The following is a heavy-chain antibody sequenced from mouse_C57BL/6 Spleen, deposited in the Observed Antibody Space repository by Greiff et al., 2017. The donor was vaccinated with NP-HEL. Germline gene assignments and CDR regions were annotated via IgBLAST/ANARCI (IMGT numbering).Heavy chain of an antibody. CDR1: GFTFSDYY. J-gene: IGHJ1*03. D-gene: IGHD2-1*01. CDR3: ARAFYYRYFDV. Sequence: EVQLMESEGGLVQPGSSMKLSCTASGFTFSDYYMAWVRQVPEKGLEWVANINYDGSSTYYLDSLKSRFIISRDNAKNILYLQMSSLNSEDTATYYCARAFYYRYFDVWGTGTTVTVSS. CDR2: INYDGSST. V-gene: IGHV5-16*01.